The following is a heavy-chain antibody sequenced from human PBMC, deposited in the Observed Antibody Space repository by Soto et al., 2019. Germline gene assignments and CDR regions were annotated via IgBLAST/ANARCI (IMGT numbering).Heavy chain of an antibody. D-gene: IGHD3-10*01. V-gene: IGHV3-33*07. CDR1: GFTFRSYG. J-gene: IGHJ6*02. CDR2: IQYDGSKE. Sequence: PGWSLRLSCAASGFTFRSYGMSWVRQTPGKGLEWLAIIQYDGSKEYYADSVKGRFSISRDNSKNTLDLQMNSLRAEDSAVYYCARDRTYYGSGAVGMDVWGQGTTVTVSS. CDR3: ARDRTYYGSGAVGMDV.